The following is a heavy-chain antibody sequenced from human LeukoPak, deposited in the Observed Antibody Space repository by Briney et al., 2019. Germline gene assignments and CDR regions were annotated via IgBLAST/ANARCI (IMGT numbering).Heavy chain of an antibody. D-gene: IGHD3-10*01. CDR2: IYSGGGT. CDR1: GFTVSSNY. Sequence: GGSLRLSCAASGFTVSSNYMSWVRQAPGKGLEWVSVIYSGGGTFYADSVKGRFTISRDNSKNTLYLQMNSLRADDTAVYYCVKPYYYSSGSLNWGQGTLVTVSS. CDR3: VKPYYYSSGSLN. J-gene: IGHJ4*02. V-gene: IGHV3-66*01.